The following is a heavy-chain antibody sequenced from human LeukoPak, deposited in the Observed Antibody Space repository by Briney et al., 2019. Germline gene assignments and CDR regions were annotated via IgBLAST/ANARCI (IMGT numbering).Heavy chain of an antibody. J-gene: IGHJ4*02. CDR2: FHPEDGET. D-gene: IGHD4-11*01. CDR3: ARARNYAGIFDY. Sequence: ASVKVSCKVSGYTVTELSMHWVRQAPGKGLEWMGGFHPEDGETIYAQKFQGRVTMTRDTSISTAYMELSRLRSDDTAVYYCARARNYAGIFDYWGQGTLVTVSS. V-gene: IGHV1-24*01. CDR1: GYTVTELS.